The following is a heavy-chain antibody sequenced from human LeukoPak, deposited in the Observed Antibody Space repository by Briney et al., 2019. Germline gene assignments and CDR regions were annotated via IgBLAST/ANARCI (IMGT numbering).Heavy chain of an antibody. D-gene: IGHD4-17*01. V-gene: IGHV4-59*11. CDR1: DDSFSSHY. Sequence: PSETLSLTCAVPDDSFSSHYWTWIRQPPGKGLEWIGYISYIGSTNYNPSLKSRVTIPIDTSKNQFSLKLSSVTAADTAVYYCARDLVTVTKGFDIWGQGTMVSVSS. J-gene: IGHJ3*02. CDR2: ISYIGST. CDR3: ARDLVTVTKGFDI.